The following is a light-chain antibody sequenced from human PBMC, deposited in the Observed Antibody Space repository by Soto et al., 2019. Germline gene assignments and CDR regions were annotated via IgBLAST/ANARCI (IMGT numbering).Light chain of an antibody. V-gene: IGLV2-11*01. Sequence: QSALTQPRSVSGSPGQSVTISCTGTSSDIGSYNYVSWYQQHPGKAPKLMIYDVTKRPSVVPDRFSGSKSGNTASLTISGLQAEDDADYYCCSYAGSYSYVFGPGTKVTVL. J-gene: IGLJ1*01. CDR3: CSYAGSYSYV. CDR1: SSDIGSYNY. CDR2: DVT.